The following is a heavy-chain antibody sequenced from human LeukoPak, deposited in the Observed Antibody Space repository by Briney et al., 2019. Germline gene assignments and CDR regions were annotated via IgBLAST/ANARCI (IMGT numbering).Heavy chain of an antibody. J-gene: IGHJ4*02. D-gene: IGHD6-19*01. CDR2: ISYDGSNK. CDR3: AKEVAGFDY. CDR1: GFTFSSYG. V-gene: IGHV3-30*18. Sequence: GGSLRLSCAASGFTFSSYGMHWVRQAPGKGLEWVGVISYDGSNKYYADSVKGRFTISRDNSKNTLYLQMNSVRTEDTAVYYCAKEVAGFDYWGQGTMVTVSS.